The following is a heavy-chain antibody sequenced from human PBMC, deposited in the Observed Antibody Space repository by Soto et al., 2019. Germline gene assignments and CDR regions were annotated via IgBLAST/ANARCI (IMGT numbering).Heavy chain of an antibody. Sequence: PGGSLRLSCAASGFNFSNHWMHWVRQRPAEGLVWVSRITSDGKSKAYAESVKGRFAISRGNAKNTLYLQMNGLTAEDTAVYYCARESGDWPLSWFDPWGQGTLVTVSS. D-gene: IGHD2-21*02. CDR2: ITSDGKSK. CDR3: ARESGDWPLSWFDP. V-gene: IGHV3-74*01. CDR1: GFNFSNHW. J-gene: IGHJ5*02.